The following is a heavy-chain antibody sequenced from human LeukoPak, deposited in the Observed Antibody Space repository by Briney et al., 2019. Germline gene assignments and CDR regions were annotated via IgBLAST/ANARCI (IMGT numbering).Heavy chain of an antibody. D-gene: IGHD1-26*01. Sequence: GGTLRLSCAASGFTFSSYWMSWVRQALGKGLEWVANIKQDGSEKYYVDSVKGRFTISRDNAKNSLYLQMNSLRAEDTAVYYCARKGGATTYGYYYYYMDVWGKGTTVTISS. CDR3: ARKGGATTYGYYYYYMDV. J-gene: IGHJ6*03. CDR2: IKQDGSEK. CDR1: GFTFSSYW. V-gene: IGHV3-7*01.